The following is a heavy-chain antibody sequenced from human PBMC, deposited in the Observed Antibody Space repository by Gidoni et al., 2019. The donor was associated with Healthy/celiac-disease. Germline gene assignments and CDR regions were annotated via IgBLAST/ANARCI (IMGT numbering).Heavy chain of an antibody. J-gene: IGHJ6*02. CDR1: GYTFTGYY. D-gene: IGHD3-22*01. V-gene: IGHV1-2*02. CDR3: ARDWSDYYDSSGYYYYGMDV. Sequence: QVQLVQSGAEVKKPGASVTVSCKASGYTFTGYYMHWVRQAPGQGLEWMGWINPNSGGTNYAQKFQGRVTMTRDTSISTAYMELSRLRSDDTAVYYCARDWSDYYDSSGYYYYGMDVWGQGTTVTVSS. CDR2: INPNSGGT.